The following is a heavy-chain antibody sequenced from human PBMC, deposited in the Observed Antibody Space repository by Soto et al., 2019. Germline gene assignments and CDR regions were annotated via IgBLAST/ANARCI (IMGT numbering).Heavy chain of an antibody. V-gene: IGHV4-31*03. Sequence: SETLSLTCTVSGGSISSGGYYWSWIRQHPGKGLEWIVYIYYSGSTYYNPSLKSRVTMSVDTSKNQFSLKLSSVTAADTAVYYCARDWGSWNDGRYGMDVWGQGTTVTVSS. CDR2: IYYSGST. CDR3: ARDWGSWNDGRYGMDV. CDR1: GGSISSGGYY. D-gene: IGHD1-1*01. J-gene: IGHJ6*02.